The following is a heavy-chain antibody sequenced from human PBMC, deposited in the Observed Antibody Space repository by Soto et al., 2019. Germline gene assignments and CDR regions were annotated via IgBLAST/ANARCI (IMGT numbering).Heavy chain of an antibody. Sequence: GGSLRHSCAASGFTFSGYAMSWVRQAQGKGLEWVSAISGRGGSTYYADSVKGRFTISRDNSKNTLYLQMNSLRAEDTAVYYCAKEFIAAAALYYFDYWGQGTLVTVSS. D-gene: IGHD6-13*01. CDR1: GFTFSGYA. CDR2: ISGRGGST. J-gene: IGHJ4*02. CDR3: AKEFIAAAALYYFDY. V-gene: IGHV3-23*01.